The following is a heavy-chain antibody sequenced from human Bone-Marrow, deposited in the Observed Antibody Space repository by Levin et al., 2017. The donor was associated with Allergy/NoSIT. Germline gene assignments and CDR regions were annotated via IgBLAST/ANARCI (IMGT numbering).Heavy chain of an antibody. CDR1: GYSFTSYW. D-gene: IGHD3-10*01. CDR3: ARRRGSGSYDDY. Sequence: KVSCKGSGYSFTSYWISWVRQMPGKGLEWMGRIDPSDSYTNYSPSFQGHVTISADKSISTAYLQWSSLKASDTAMYYCARRRGSGSYDDYWGQGTLVTVSS. J-gene: IGHJ4*02. V-gene: IGHV5-10-1*01. CDR2: IDPSDSYT.